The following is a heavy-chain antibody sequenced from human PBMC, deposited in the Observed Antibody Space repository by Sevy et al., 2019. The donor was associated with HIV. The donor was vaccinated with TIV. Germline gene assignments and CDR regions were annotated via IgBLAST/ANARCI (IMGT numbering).Heavy chain of an antibody. V-gene: IGHV4-59*01. Sequence: SETLSLTCTVSGGSISSYYWSWIRQPPGKGLEWIGYIYYSGSTNYNPSLKSPVTISVDTSKNQFSLKLSSVTAADTAVYYCASHYYDSSGYGAFDIWGQGTMVTVSS. CDR1: GGSISSYY. D-gene: IGHD3-22*01. CDR3: ASHYYDSSGYGAFDI. J-gene: IGHJ3*02. CDR2: IYYSGST.